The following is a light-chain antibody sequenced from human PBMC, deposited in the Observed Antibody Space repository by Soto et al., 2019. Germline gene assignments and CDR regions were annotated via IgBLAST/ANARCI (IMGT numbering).Light chain of an antibody. CDR1: YSNIGSNY. V-gene: IGLV1-47*01. Sequence: QSVLTQPPSASGTPGQRVIISCSGSYSNIGSNYVYWYQQLPGTAPKLLIYRNDQRPSGVPDRFSGSKSGTSASLAISGLRSEDEADYYCATWDDIVRGVFGGGTKLTVL. CDR2: RND. J-gene: IGLJ2*01. CDR3: ATWDDIVRGV.